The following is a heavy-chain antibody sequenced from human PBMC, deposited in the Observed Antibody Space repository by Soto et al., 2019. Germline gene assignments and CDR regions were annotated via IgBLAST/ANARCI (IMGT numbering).Heavy chain of an antibody. D-gene: IGHD3-22*01. CDR1: GLTFSNYA. Sequence: EVQLLESGGGLVQPGGSLRISCAASGLTFSNYAMSWVRQAPGKGLEWVSGISGSGDSTYFADSVKGRFTFSRDNSKSTLYLQMNSLRAEDTAVYYCAKDWGTYSSGFCDYWGQGTLVTVSS. V-gene: IGHV3-23*01. CDR2: ISGSGDST. CDR3: AKDWGTYSSGFCDY. J-gene: IGHJ4*02.